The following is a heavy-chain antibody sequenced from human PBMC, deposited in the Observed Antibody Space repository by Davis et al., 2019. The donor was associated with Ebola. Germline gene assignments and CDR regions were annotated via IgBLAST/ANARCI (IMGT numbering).Heavy chain of an antibody. D-gene: IGHD6-19*01. CDR2: ISYDGSNK. CDR3: ANQWLVSGWFDP. Sequence: GESLKISCAASGFTFSSYSMNWVRQAPGKGLEWVAVISYDGSNKYYADSVKGRFTISRDNSKNTLYLQMNSLRAEDTAVYYCANQWLVSGWFDPWGQGTLVTVSS. V-gene: IGHV3-30*18. J-gene: IGHJ5*02. CDR1: GFTFSSYS.